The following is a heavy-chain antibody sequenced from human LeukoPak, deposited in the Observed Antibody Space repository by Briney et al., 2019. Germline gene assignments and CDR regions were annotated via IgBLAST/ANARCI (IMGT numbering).Heavy chain of an antibody. V-gene: IGHV3-74*01. CDR2: INSDGSST. J-gene: IGHJ4*02. CDR3: ARHRRPGATSYYFDY. D-gene: IGHD5-12*01. Sequence: GGSLRLSCAASGFTFSSYWMHWVRQAPGKGLVWVSRINSDGSSTSYADSVKGRFTISRDNAKNTLYLQMNSLRAEDTAVYYCARHRRPGATSYYFDYWGQGTLVAVSS. CDR1: GFTFSSYW.